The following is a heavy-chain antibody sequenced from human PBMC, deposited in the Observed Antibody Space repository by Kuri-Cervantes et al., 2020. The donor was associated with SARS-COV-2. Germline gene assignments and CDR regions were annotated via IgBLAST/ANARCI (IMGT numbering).Heavy chain of an antibody. V-gene: IGHV4-4*07. D-gene: IGHD3-3*01. CDR2: IYTSGST. Sequence: SETLSLTCTVSGGSISSYYWSWIRQPAGKGLEWIGRIYTSGSTNYNPSLKSRVTMSVDTSKNQFSLKLSSVTAADTAVYYCARGRAQITIFGVSSMDWFDPWGQGTRVTVSS. CDR3: ARGRAQITIFGVSSMDWFDP. J-gene: IGHJ5*02. CDR1: GGSISSYY.